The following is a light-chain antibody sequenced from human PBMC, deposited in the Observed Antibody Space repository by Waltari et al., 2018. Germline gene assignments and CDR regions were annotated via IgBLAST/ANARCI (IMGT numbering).Light chain of an antibody. Sequence: QSALTQPASVSGSPGQSLTVSCTGTSSDGGSYNIVSWYQQHPGKAPKLMIYEGSKRPSGVSNRFSGSKSGNTASLTISGLQAEDEADYYCCSYAGSSTLLFGGGTKVTVL. CDR3: CSYAGSSTLL. J-gene: IGLJ2*01. CDR2: EGS. CDR1: SSDGGSYNI. V-gene: IGLV2-23*01.